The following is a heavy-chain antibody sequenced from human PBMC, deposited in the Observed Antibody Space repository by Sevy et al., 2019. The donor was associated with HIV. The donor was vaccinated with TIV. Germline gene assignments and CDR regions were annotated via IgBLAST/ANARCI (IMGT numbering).Heavy chain of an antibody. J-gene: IGHJ4*02. Sequence: GGSLRLSCAASGFTFSSYAMHWVRQAPGKGLEWVAVISYDGSNKYYADSVKGRFTISGDNSKNTLYLQMNSLRAEDTAVYYCARTDYGDYLQFFDYWGQGTLVTVSS. CDR2: ISYDGSNK. CDR3: ARTDYGDYLQFFDY. D-gene: IGHD4-17*01. CDR1: GFTFSSYA. V-gene: IGHV3-30-3*01.